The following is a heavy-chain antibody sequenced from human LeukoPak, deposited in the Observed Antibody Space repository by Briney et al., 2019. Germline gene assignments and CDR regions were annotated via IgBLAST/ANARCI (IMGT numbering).Heavy chain of an antibody. Sequence: GGSLRLSCAASGFTFNTYAMHWVRQAPGKGLEWVAFIRHDGSYKYYADSVKGRFTISRDNSKNTLYLQMNSLRAEDTAVYYCAKDGSREYYYYYMDVWGKGTTVTVSS. CDR3: AKDGSREYYYYYMDV. V-gene: IGHV3-30*02. CDR1: GFTFNTYA. J-gene: IGHJ6*03. CDR2: IRHDGSYK. D-gene: IGHD1-26*01.